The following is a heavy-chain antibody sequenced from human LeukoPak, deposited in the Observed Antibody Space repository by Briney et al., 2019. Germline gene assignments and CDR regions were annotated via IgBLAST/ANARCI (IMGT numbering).Heavy chain of an antibody. CDR3: ARGPRAAADDY. J-gene: IGHJ4*02. D-gene: IGHD6-13*01. CDR1: GYTFINFA. Sequence: ASVKVSCKASGYTFINFAINWERQAPGQRREWMGWINAGNGKKKYSQKFQGRVTITRDTSASTAYMELSSLTSEDTAVYYCARGPRAAADDYWGQGTLVTVSS. CDR2: INAGNGKK. V-gene: IGHV1-3*01.